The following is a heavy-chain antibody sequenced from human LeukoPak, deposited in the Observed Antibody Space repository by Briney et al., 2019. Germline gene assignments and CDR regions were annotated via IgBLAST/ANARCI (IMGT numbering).Heavy chain of an antibody. CDR2: ISAYNGNT. J-gene: IGHJ4*02. CDR3: AREDSSGYYQYYFDY. Sequence: GASVKVSCKASGYTFTSYGISWVRQAPGQGLEWMGWISAYNGNTNYAQKLQGRVTMTTDTSTSTAYMELRSLRSDDTAVYYCAREDSSGYYQYYFDYWGQGTLVTVPS. V-gene: IGHV1-18*01. CDR1: GYTFTSYG. D-gene: IGHD3-22*01.